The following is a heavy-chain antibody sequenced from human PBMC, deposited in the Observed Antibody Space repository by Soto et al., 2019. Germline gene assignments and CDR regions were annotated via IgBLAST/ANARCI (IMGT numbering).Heavy chain of an antibody. D-gene: IGHD3-9*01. Sequence: PGGSLRLSCAASGFTFSSYSMNWVRQAPGKGLEWVSSISSSSSYIYYADSVKGRFTISRDNAKNSLYLQMNSLRAEDTAVYYCARDKKLRYFDWRNHDPLFVDYWGQGTLVTVSS. CDR2: ISSSSSYI. CDR3: ARDKKLRYFDWRNHDPLFVDY. J-gene: IGHJ4*02. CDR1: GFTFSSYS. V-gene: IGHV3-21*01.